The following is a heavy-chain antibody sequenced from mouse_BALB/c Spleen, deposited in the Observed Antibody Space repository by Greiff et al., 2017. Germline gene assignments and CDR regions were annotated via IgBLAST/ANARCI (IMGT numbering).Heavy chain of an antibody. CDR3: ARPRGFDV. CDR1: GFTFSSYT. Sequence: EVKVEESGGGLVQPGGSLKLSCAASGFTFSSYTMSWVRQTPEKRLEWVAYISSGGSSTYYPDTVKGRFTISRDNAKNTLYLQLSSLKSEDTAMYYYARPRGFDVWGEGTPVTVSA. CDR2: ISSGGSST. J-gene: IGHJ1*01. V-gene: IGHV5-12-2*01. D-gene: IGHD3-1*01.